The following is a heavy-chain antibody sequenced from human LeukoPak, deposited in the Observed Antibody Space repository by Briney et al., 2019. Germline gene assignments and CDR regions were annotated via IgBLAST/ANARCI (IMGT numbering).Heavy chain of an antibody. J-gene: IGHJ4*02. CDR3: ARLSGLRGYGDY. CDR2: IYYSGST. D-gene: IGHD5-18*01. V-gene: IGHV4-39*01. CDR1: GGSISGSSYY. Sequence: SETLSLTCTVSGGSISGSSYYWGWLRQPPGKGLEWIVSIYYSGSTYYSPSLESRFTISVDTSKNQFSLKLTSVTAADTAVYYCARLSGLRGYGDYWGQGTLVTVSS.